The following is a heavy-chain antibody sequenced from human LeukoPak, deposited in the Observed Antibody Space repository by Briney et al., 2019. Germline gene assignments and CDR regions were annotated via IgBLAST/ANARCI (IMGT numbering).Heavy chain of an antibody. Sequence: NPSQTLSLTCTVSGGSISSGGYYWSWIRQHPGKGLEWIGYIYYSGTTYYNPSLKSRVTISVDTSKNQFSLNLNSVTAADTAVYYCATQVGAARTYFDYWGQGTLVTVSS. J-gene: IGHJ4*02. CDR3: ATQVGAARTYFDY. D-gene: IGHD6-6*01. V-gene: IGHV4-31*03. CDR2: IYYSGTT. CDR1: GGSISSGGYY.